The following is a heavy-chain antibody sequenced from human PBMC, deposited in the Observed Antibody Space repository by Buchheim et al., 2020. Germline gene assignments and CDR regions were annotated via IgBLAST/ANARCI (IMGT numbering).Heavy chain of an antibody. CDR2: INHSGST. D-gene: IGHD1-14*01. V-gene: IGHV4-34*01. CDR3: ARARRGAVHAFDI. J-gene: IGHJ3*02. CDR1: GGSFSGYY. Sequence: QVQLQQWGAGLLKPSETLSLTCAVYGGSFSGYYWSWIRQPPGKGLEWIGEINHSGSTIYNPSLKSRVTISVDTSKNQFSLKLSSVTAADTAVYYCARARRGAVHAFDIWGQGT.